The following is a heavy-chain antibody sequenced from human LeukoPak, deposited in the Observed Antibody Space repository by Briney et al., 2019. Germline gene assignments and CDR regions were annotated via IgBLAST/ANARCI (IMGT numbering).Heavy chain of an antibody. V-gene: IGHV4-61*05. CDR2: IYYSGST. D-gene: IGHD3-9*01. CDR3: ARHRGNYDILTGYDY. CDR1: GGSISSSSYY. J-gene: IGHJ4*02. Sequence: SETLSLTCTVSGGSISSSSYYWGWIRQPPGKGLEWIGYIYYSGSTNYNPSLKSRVTISVDTSKNQFSLKLSSVTAADTAVYYCARHRGNYDILTGYDYWGQGTLVTVSS.